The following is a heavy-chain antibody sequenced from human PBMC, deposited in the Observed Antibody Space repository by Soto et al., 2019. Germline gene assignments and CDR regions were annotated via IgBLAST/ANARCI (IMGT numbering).Heavy chain of an antibody. CDR2: ISSSSSYI. CDR3: ARETSSLVAAIDY. J-gene: IGHJ4*02. V-gene: IGHV3-21*01. Sequence: PGGSLRLSCAASGFTFSTYNMNWVRQAPGKGLEWVSSISSSSSYIYYADSVKGRFTISRDNAKNSLHLQMNSLRAEDTAVYYCARETSSLVAAIDYWGQGTLVTVSS. CDR1: GFTFSTYN. D-gene: IGHD2-15*01.